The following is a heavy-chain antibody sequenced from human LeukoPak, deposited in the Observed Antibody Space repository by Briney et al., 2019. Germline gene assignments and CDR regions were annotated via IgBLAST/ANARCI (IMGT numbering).Heavy chain of an antibody. CDR3: ARDSRGFPYSSGWHLGFDP. J-gene: IGHJ5*02. CDR1: GYTFTSYG. Sequence: ASVKVSCKASGYTFTSYGISWVRQAPGQGLEWMGWISAYNGNTNYAQKLQGRVTMTTDTSTSTAYMELRSLRSDDTAVYYCARDSRGFPYSSGWHLGFDPWGQGTLVTVSS. V-gene: IGHV1-18*01. D-gene: IGHD6-19*01. CDR2: ISAYNGNT.